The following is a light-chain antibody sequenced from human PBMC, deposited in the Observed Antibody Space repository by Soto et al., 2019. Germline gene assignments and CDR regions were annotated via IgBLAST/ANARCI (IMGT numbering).Light chain of an antibody. CDR1: KLGDRY. J-gene: IGLJ2*01. CDR3: QAWDKSSVI. CDR2: QDD. Sequence: SYELTQPPSVSVSPGQTASITCSGDKLGDRYASWYQQRPGQPPVLVMFQDDRRPSGIPDRFSGSNSGNTATLTISGTDTVDEADYPCQAWDKSSVIFGGGTKLTVL. V-gene: IGLV3-1*01.